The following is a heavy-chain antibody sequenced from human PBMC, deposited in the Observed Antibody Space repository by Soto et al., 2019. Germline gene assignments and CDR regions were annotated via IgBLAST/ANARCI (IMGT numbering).Heavy chain of an antibody. J-gene: IGHJ3*02. CDR3: ARDLHAFDI. CDR2: IWYDGSNK. CDR1: GFTFSSYG. Sequence: PGGSLRLSCAASGFTFSSYGMHCVRQAPGKGLEWVAVIWYDGSNKYYADSVKGRFTISRDNSKNTLYLQMNSLRAEDTAVYYCARDLHAFDIWGQGTMVTVSS. V-gene: IGHV3-33*01.